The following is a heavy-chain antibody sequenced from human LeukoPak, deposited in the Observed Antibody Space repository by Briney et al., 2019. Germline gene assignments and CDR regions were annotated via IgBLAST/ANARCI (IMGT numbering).Heavy chain of an antibody. CDR2: IYSTGST. CDR1: GGSVRSYW. V-gene: IGHV4-4*07. D-gene: IGHD1-26*01. Sequence: KSSETLSLTCDVSGGSVRSYWWGWVRQPAGKGLEWLGRIYSTGSTRFNPSLKSRLTLSIDTSTNQFSLKLTSVTAADTAVYFCARQGYTVSYYFLDYWGQGTLVTVSS. CDR3: ARQGYTVSYYFLDY. J-gene: IGHJ4*02.